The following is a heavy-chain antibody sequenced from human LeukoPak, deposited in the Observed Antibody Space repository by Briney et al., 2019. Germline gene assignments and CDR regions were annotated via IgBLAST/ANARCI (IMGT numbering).Heavy chain of an antibody. J-gene: IGHJ4*02. Sequence: GGSLRLSCAASGFTFSSYWMHWGRRAPGKGLVWVSRINSDGSSTSYADSVKGRFTISRDNAKNTLYLQMNSLRAEDTAVYYCARAQGYCSSTSCYLLDYWGQGTLVTVSS. CDR3: ARAQGYCSSTSCYLLDY. CDR2: INSDGSST. D-gene: IGHD2-2*01. V-gene: IGHV3-74*01. CDR1: GFTFSSYW.